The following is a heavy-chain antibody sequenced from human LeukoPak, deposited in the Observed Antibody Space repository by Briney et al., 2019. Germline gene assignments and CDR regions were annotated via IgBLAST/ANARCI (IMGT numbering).Heavy chain of an antibody. J-gene: IGHJ4*02. Sequence: ASVKVSCKASGYTFTSYDVNWVRQATGQGLEWMGWVNPNRGNTAYAQSFQGRVTMTRNTSISTAYMELSSLRSEDTAVYYCARGLYTMIRGVIIYWGQGTLVTVSS. CDR1: GYTFTSYD. V-gene: IGHV1-8*01. D-gene: IGHD3-10*01. CDR2: VNPNRGNT. CDR3: ARGLYTMIRGVIIY.